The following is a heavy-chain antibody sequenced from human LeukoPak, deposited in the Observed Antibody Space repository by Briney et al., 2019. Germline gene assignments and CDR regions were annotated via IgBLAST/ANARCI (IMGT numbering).Heavy chain of an antibody. Sequence: GGSLRLSCAASGFTFSNYAMNWVRQAPGKGLDWVSSITAGGSFKYYADSVEGRFTISRDNAKNSLYPQMSSLTPEDTAVYYCARNYDVLTGYPYYFDHWGQGILVTVSS. CDR3: ARNYDVLTGYPYYFDH. CDR2: ITAGGSFK. V-gene: IGHV3-21*01. J-gene: IGHJ4*02. CDR1: GFTFSNYA. D-gene: IGHD3-9*01.